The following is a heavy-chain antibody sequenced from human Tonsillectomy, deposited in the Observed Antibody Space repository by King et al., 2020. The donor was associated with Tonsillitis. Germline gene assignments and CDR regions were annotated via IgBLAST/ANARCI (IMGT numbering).Heavy chain of an antibody. CDR1: GGSLSGYY. V-gene: IGHV4-34*01. Sequence: VQLQQWGAGLLKPSETLSLTCGVYGGSLSGYYWSWIRQPPGKGLEWIGEINHGESTNYNPSLESRVTISKDTSQNQFSLKLRSVSAADTAVYYCTRRRGIGATAFDSWGQGTVVTVSS. CDR2: INHGEST. J-gene: IGHJ4*02. CDR3: TRRRGIGATAFDS. D-gene: IGHD1-26*01.